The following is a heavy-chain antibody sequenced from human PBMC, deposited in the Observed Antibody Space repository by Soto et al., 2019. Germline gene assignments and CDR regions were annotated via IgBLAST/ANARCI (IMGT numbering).Heavy chain of an antibody. J-gene: IGHJ5*02. CDR2: ISSSSTYI. Sequence: GGSLRLSCAASGFTFSSYSMNWVRQAPGKGLDWVSSISSSSTYIYYADSVKGRFTISRDNAKNSLYLQMNSLRAEDTALYYCAVIGVVAATHWFDPWGQGTLVTVSS. CDR1: GFTFSSYS. CDR3: AVIGVVAATHWFDP. V-gene: IGHV3-21*01. D-gene: IGHD2-15*01.